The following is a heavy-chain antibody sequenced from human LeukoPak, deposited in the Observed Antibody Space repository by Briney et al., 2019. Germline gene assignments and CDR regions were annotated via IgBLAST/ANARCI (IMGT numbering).Heavy chain of an antibody. CDR1: GGSISPYY. Sequence: SETLSLTCTVSGGSISPYYWSWIRQPPGKGLEWIGYIYSGGSTNYNPSLKSRVTISLDTSKNQFSLKLTSVTAADTAVYFCAKQAYCSSTDCYGFDYWGRGTMVAVSS. D-gene: IGHD2-2*01. CDR2: IYSGGST. V-gene: IGHV4-59*08. J-gene: IGHJ4*02. CDR3: AKQAYCSSTDCYGFDY.